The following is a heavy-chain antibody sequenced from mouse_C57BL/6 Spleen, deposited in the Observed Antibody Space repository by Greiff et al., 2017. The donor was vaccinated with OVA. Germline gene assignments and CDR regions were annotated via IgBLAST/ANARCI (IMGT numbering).Heavy chain of an antibody. J-gene: IGHJ4*01. D-gene: IGHD2-4*01. V-gene: IGHV1-64*01. CDR2: IHPNSGST. Sequence: QVHVKQPGAELVKPGASVKLSCTASGYTFTSYWMHWVKQRPGQGLEWIGMIHPNSGSTNYNEKFKSKATLTVDKSSSTAYMQLSSLTSEDSAVYYCAREDDYGDYYAMDYWGQGTSVTVSS. CDR1: GYTFTSYW. CDR3: AREDDYGDYYAMDY.